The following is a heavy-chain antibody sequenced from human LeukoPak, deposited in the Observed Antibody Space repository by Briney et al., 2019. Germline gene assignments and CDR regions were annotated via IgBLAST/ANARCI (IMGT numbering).Heavy chain of an antibody. D-gene: IGHD1-1*01. CDR3: ARFEGTAPAPLLYYYYGMDV. V-gene: IGHV5-10-1*01. CDR1: GYSFTSYW. J-gene: IGHJ6*04. Sequence: GESLKISCKGSGYSFTSYWISWVRQVPGKGLEWMGRIDPSDSYTNYSPSFQGHVTISADKSISTAYLQWSSLKASGTAMYYCARFEGTAPAPLLYYYYGMDVWGKGTTVTVSS. CDR2: IDPSDSYT.